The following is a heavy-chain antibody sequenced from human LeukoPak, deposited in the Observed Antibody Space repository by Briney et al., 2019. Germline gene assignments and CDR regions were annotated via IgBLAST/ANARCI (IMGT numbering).Heavy chain of an antibody. CDR2: IIAYNGNT. V-gene: IGHV1-18*01. D-gene: IGHD3-16*01. CDR3: ARVRYRLAETYIDY. J-gene: IGHJ4*02. CDR1: GYTFTNYG. Sequence: ASVKVSCKASGYTFTNYGISWVRQAPGQGLEWMGWIIAYNGNTNYAQKLQGRVTMTTDTSTSTAYMELRSLRSDDTAVYYCARVRYRLAETYIDYWGQGTLVTVSS.